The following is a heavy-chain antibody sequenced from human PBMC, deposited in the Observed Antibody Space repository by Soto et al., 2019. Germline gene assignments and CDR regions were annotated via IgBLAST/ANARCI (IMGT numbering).Heavy chain of an antibody. V-gene: IGHV1-3*01. J-gene: IGHJ4*02. CDR1: GYTFSSYA. Sequence: ASVKVSCKASGYTFSSYAMHWVRQAPGQRLEWMGWINAGYGNTKSSQKFQDRVTISRDTSASTAYMELTSLRSEDTAVYYCARDTGDGTFDFWGQGTLVTVSA. CDR3: ARDTGDGTFDF. D-gene: IGHD7-27*01. CDR2: INAGYGNT.